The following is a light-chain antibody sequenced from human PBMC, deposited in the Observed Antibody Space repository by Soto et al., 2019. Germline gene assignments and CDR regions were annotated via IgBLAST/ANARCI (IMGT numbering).Light chain of an antibody. CDR2: DAS. Sequence: DIQMTQAPSSLSASVGDRVTITCRASRSISSYLNWYQQRPGKAPRLLIYDASTLQSGVPSRFSGSGYGTDFSLTITSLQPEDFATYFCQQNDISPRTFGQGTKVDIK. CDR1: RSISSY. V-gene: IGKV1-39*01. CDR3: QQNDISPRT. J-gene: IGKJ1*01.